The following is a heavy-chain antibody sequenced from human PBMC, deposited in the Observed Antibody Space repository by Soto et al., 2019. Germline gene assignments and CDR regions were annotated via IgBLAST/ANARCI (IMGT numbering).Heavy chain of an antibody. CDR3: AKGDSDYVGGFYFDY. Sequence: GGSLRLSCAASGFTFSSYAMTWVRQAPGKGLDWVSAISASGGSTYYADSVKGRFTISRDNSKNTLYLQMNSLRAEDTAVYYCAKGDSDYVGGFYFDYWGQGTRVTVSS. D-gene: IGHD4-4*01. V-gene: IGHV3-23*01. CDR1: GFTFSSYA. CDR2: ISASGGST. J-gene: IGHJ4*02.